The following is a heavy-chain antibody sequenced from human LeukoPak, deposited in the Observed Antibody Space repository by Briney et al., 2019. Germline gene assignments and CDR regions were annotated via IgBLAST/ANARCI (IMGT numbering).Heavy chain of an antibody. CDR1: GGSFSGYY. Sequence: PSETLSLTCAVYGGSFSGYYWSWIRQPPGKGLEWIGEINHSGSTNYNPSLKSRVTISVDTSKNQFSLKLSSVTAADTAVYYCARRTYDSSPFDYCGQGTLVTVSS. CDR2: INHSGST. D-gene: IGHD3-22*01. V-gene: IGHV4-34*01. J-gene: IGHJ4*02. CDR3: ARRTYDSSPFDY.